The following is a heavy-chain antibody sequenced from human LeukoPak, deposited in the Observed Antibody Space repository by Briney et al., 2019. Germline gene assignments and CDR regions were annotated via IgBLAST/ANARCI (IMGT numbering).Heavy chain of an antibody. V-gene: IGHV4-61*01. CDR2: MYNSGST. J-gene: IGHJ5*02. D-gene: IGHD6-13*01. CDR3: ARGKYSSSWYIFDP. Sequence: SETLSLTCTVTGGSVSSDNYYWSWIRQPPGKGLEWIGYMYNSGSTNYSPSLKSRVTMSADTSKNQLSLKLSAVTAADTAVYYCARGKYSSSWYIFDPWGQEALVTVSS. CDR1: GGSVSSDNYY.